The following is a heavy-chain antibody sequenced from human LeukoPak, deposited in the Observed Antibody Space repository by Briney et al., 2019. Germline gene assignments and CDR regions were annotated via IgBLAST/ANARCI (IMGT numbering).Heavy chain of an antibody. V-gene: IGHV3-21*01. CDR3: AKEGAPDPVYYYYYYMDV. CDR1: GFTFSSYS. CDR2: ISSSSSYI. D-gene: IGHD1-26*01. Sequence: GGSLRLSCAASGFTFSSYSMNWVRQAPGKGLEWVSSISSSSSYIYYADSVKGRFTISRDNSKNTLYLQMNNLRAEDTAVYYCAKEGAPDPVYYYYYYMDVWGKGTTVTISS. J-gene: IGHJ6*03.